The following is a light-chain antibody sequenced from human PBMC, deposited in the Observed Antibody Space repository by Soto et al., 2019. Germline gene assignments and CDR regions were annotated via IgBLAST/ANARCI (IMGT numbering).Light chain of an antibody. Sequence: EIVLTQSPATLSVSPGERATVSCRASQSVRSNLAWYQQTPGQAPRLLIYGASTRATGTPARFSGSGSGTEFTLTISSLQSEDFAVYYCQQYNNWPPITFGQGTRLEIK. CDR1: QSVRSN. V-gene: IGKV3-15*01. CDR2: GAS. J-gene: IGKJ5*01. CDR3: QQYNNWPPIT.